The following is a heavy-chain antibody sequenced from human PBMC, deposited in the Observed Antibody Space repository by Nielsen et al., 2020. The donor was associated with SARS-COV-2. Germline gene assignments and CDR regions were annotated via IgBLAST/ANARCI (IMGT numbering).Heavy chain of an antibody. Sequence: SETLSLTCTVSGGSVSSGSYYWSWIRQPPGKGLEWIGYIYYSGSTNYNPSLKSRVTISVDTSKNQFSLKLSSVTAADTAVYYCARVVTVNYFDYWGQETLVTVSS. CDR3: ARVVTVNYFDY. J-gene: IGHJ4*02. D-gene: IGHD5-18*01. V-gene: IGHV4-61*01. CDR1: GGSVSSGSYY. CDR2: IYYSGST.